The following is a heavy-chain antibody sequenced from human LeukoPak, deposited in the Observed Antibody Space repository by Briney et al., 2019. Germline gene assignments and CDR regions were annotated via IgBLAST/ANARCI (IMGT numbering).Heavy chain of an antibody. D-gene: IGHD3-10*01. J-gene: IGHJ4*02. CDR2: ISGSGGST. CDR1: GFTFSSYA. CDR3: ARDRVGFYYYGSGSYLYPLDY. V-gene: IGHV3-23*01. Sequence: GGSLRLSCAASGFTFSSYAMSWVRQAPGKGLECVSAISGSGGSTYYADSVKGRFTISRDNSKNTLYLQMNSLRAEDTAVYYCARDRVGFYYYGSGSYLYPLDYWGQGTLVTVSS.